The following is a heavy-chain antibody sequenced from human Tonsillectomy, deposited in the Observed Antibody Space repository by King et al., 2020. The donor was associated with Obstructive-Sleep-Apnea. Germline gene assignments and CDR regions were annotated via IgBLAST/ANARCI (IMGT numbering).Heavy chain of an antibody. J-gene: IGHJ4*02. D-gene: IGHD5-24*01. V-gene: IGHV3-7*03. CDR3: VRKRGDY. Sequence: VQLVESGGGLVQPGESLRLSCAASGFTFTSSYMGWVRQAPGKGLEWVANIKQDGSEKDYVDSVKGRFTISRDNAKDSLYLQMNSLRAEDTAVYYCVRKRGDYWGQGTLVTVSS. CDR2: IKQDGSEK. CDR1: GFTFTSSY.